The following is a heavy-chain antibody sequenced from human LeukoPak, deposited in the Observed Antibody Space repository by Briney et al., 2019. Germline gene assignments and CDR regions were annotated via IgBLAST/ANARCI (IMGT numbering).Heavy chain of an antibody. V-gene: IGHV4-59*01. Sequence: SETLSLTCTVSGGSISSYYWSWIRQPPGKGLGWIGYIYYSWSTNSNPSLKSRVTISVDTSKNQFSLKLSSVTAADTAVYYCARDVRFGGDWGDYPYYYGMDVWGQGTTVTVSS. J-gene: IGHJ6*02. CDR3: ARDVRFGGDWGDYPYYYGMDV. CDR2: IYYSWST. CDR1: GGSISSYY. D-gene: IGHD4-17*01.